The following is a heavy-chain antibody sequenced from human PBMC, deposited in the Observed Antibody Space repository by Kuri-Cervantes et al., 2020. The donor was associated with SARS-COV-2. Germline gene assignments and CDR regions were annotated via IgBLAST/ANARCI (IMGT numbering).Heavy chain of an antibody. Sequence: LSLTCAASGFTFSSYAMSWVRQAPGKGLEWVSAISGSGGSTYYADSVKGRFTISRDNAKNSLYLQMNSLRAEDTALYYCAKGYGDYVDVGFDYWGQGTLVTVSS. V-gene: IGHV3-23*01. CDR3: AKGYGDYVDVGFDY. CDR1: GFTFSSYA. CDR2: ISGSGGST. J-gene: IGHJ4*02. D-gene: IGHD4-17*01.